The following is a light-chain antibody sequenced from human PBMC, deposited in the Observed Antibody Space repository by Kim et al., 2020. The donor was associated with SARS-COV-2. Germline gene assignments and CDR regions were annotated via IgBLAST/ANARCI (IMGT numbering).Light chain of an antibody. CDR2: DAS. CDR3: QHFNSIPA. V-gene: IGKV1-13*02. Sequence: AIQLTQSPSSLSASVGDRVTITCRSSQGINSALGWYQQKPGKIPKFLIYDASTLESGVPSRFSGSGSGTEFTLTISSLQPEDFATCYCQHFNSIPAFGQGTRLEIK. J-gene: IGKJ5*01. CDR1: QGINSA.